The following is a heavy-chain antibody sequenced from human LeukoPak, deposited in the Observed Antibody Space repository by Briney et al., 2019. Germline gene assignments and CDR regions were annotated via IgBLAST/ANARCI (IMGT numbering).Heavy chain of an antibody. V-gene: IGHV5-51*01. J-gene: IGHJ4*02. CDR2: IYPSDSDT. D-gene: IGHD1-26*01. CDR1: EYSFATYW. CDR3: AKPLQGIVGATGFDY. Sequence: GESLKISCQGSEYSFATYWIAWLRQMPGKGLEWMGIIYPSDSDTRYSPSFQGQVTISADKSIKTAYLQWSSLKASDTAMYYCAKPLQGIVGATGFDYWGQGTLVTVSS.